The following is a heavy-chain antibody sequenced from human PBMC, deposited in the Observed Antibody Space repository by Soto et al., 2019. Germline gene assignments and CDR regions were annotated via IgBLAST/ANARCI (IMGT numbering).Heavy chain of an antibody. CDR3: ARDRPNYDFWSGYGVDYFDY. Sequence: EVQLVESGGGLVKPGGSLRLSCAASGFTFSSYSMNWVRQAPGKGLEWVSSISSSSSYIYYADSVKGRFTISRDNAKNSLYLQMNSLRAEDTAVYYCARDRPNYDFWSGYGVDYFDYWGQGTLVTVSS. D-gene: IGHD3-3*01. CDR2: ISSSSSYI. J-gene: IGHJ4*02. CDR1: GFTFSSYS. V-gene: IGHV3-21*01.